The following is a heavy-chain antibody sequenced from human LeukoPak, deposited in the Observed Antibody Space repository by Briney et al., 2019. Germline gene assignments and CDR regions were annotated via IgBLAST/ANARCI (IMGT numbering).Heavy chain of an antibody. CDR3: VRDKVGDY. J-gene: IGHJ4*02. CDR2: SRNKDKSYTT. Sequence: WVRRSRNKDKSYTTDYAASVKGRFTISTDDSENSLYLQMNSLKTEDTAVYYCVRDKVGDYWGQGTLVTVSS. V-gene: IGHV3-72*01.